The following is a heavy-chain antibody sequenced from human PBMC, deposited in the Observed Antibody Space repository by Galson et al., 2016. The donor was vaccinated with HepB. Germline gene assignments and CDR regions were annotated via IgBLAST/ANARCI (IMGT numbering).Heavy chain of an antibody. CDR2: IWYDGSNK. J-gene: IGHJ6*02. CDR3: ARDTKGRVEVVVAANYYYYYGMDV. CDR1: GFTFSSYG. Sequence: SLRLSCAASGFTFSSYGMHWVRQVPGKGLEWVAVIWYDGSNKYYADSVKGRFTISRDNSKNTLYLQMNSLRAEDTAVYYCARDTKGRVEVVVAANYYYYYGMDVWGQGTTVTVSS. D-gene: IGHD2-15*01. V-gene: IGHV3-33*01.